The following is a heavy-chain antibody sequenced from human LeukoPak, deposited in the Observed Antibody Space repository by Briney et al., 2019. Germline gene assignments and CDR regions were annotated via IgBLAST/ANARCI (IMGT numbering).Heavy chain of an antibody. CDR2: IYYSGST. Sequence: SSETLSLTCTVSGGSISSSSYYWGWIRQPPGKGLEWIGSIYYSGSTYYNPSLKSRVTISVDTSKNQFSLKLSSVTAADTAVYYCARPSAVVPAAIWFDPWGQGTLVTVSS. CDR3: ARPSAVVPAAIWFDP. J-gene: IGHJ5*02. CDR1: GGSISSSSYY. V-gene: IGHV4-39*01. D-gene: IGHD2-2*01.